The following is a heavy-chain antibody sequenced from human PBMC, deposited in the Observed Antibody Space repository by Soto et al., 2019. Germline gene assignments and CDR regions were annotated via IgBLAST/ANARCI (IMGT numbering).Heavy chain of an antibody. Sequence: SETLSLTCTVSVDSVTSGSHYWSWIRQPPGKGLEYIGYIFYSENTSYHPSLKSRVTISVDTSKNQFSLKLSSVTAADTALYSCGRVPVEVATIGYYHSYGVDVWGQGTMVTVSS. D-gene: IGHD5-12*01. V-gene: IGHV4-61*01. J-gene: IGHJ6*02. CDR3: GRVPVEVATIGYYHSYGVDV. CDR1: VDSVTSGSHY. CDR2: IFYSENT.